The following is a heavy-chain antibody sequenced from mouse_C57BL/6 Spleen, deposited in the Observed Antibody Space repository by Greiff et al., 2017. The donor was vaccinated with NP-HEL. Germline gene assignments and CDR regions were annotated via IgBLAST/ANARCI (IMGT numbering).Heavy chain of an antibody. CDR3: AIFITTVVATRGENYFDY. D-gene: IGHD1-1*01. Sequence: EVQLQQSGPELVKPGDSVKISCKASGYSFTGYFMNWVMQSHGKSLEWIGRINPYNGDTFYNQKFKGKATLTVDKSSSTAHMELRSLTSEDSAVYYCAIFITTVVATRGENYFDYWGQGTTLTVSS. V-gene: IGHV1-20*01. J-gene: IGHJ2*01. CDR2: INPYNGDT. CDR1: GYSFTGYF.